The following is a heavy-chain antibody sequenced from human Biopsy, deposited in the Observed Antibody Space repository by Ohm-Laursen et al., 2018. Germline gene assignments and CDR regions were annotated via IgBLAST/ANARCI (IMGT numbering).Heavy chain of an antibody. CDR3: ARASAYGVFDV. D-gene: IGHD4/OR15-4a*01. CDR1: GYTFTGHS. V-gene: IGHV1-2*06. Sequence: GASVKVSCKASGYTFTGHSCHWVRQAPGQRLEWVGRIDPNSDDTKYAQKFQGRIAMTMDTSITTAYLEVSSLTSDDAAVYFCARASAYGVFDVWGQGTIVTVSS. J-gene: IGHJ3*01. CDR2: IDPNSDDT.